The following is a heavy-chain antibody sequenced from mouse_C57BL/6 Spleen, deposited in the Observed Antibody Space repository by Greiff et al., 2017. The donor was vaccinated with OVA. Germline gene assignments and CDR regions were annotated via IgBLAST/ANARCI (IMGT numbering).Heavy chain of an antibody. V-gene: IGHV5-17*01. J-gene: IGHJ3*01. CDR1: GFTFSDYG. Sequence: EVKLVESGGGLVKPGGSLKLSCAASGFTFSDYGMHWVRQAPEEGLEWVAYISSGSSTIYYADTVKGRFTISRDNAKNTLFLQMTSLRSEDTAMYYCARELFAYWGQGTLVTVSA. CDR2: ISSGSSTI. CDR3: ARELFAY.